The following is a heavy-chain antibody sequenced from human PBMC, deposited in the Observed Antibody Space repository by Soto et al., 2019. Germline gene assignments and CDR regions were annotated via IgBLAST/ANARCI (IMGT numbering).Heavy chain of an antibody. Sequence: QVQLQESGPGLVKPSQTLSLTCTVSGGSISSGGYYWGRIRQHPGKGLEWIGYIYYSGSTYYNPSLKSRVTISVDTSKNQFSLNLSSVTAADTAVYYCAGCSGGTSPPGWFDPWGQGTLVTVSS. V-gene: IGHV4-31*03. J-gene: IGHJ5*02. D-gene: IGHD2-15*01. CDR2: IYYSGST. CDR3: AGCSGGTSPPGWFDP. CDR1: GGSISSGGYY.